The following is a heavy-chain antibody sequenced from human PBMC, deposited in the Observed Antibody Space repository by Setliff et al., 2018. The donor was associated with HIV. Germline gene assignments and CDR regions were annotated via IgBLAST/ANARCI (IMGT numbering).Heavy chain of an antibody. CDR1: GYSFTSYW. CDR2: IYPGDSDT. V-gene: IGHV5-51*01. CDR3: AKHLSPGSGWYSKARGMDV. D-gene: IGHD6-19*01. J-gene: IGHJ6*02. Sequence: PGESLKISCQGSGYSFTSYWIGWVRQMPGKGLEWMGIIYPGDSDTRYSPSFQGQVTISADKSISTAYLQWSSLKASDTAMYYCAKHLSPGSGWYSKARGMDVWGQGTTVTVSS.